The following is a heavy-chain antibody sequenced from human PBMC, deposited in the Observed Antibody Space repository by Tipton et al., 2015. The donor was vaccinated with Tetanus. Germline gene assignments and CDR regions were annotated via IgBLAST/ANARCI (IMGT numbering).Heavy chain of an antibody. J-gene: IGHJ6*02. CDR3: AMRYDSSGYTPSYYYYGMDV. V-gene: IGHV1-3*01. D-gene: IGHD3-22*01. CDR1: GYTFTSYA. Sequence: QVQLVQSGAEVKKPGASVKVSCKASGYTFTSYAMHWVRQAPGQRLEWMGWINAGNGNTQYSQKFQGRVTITRDTSASTAYMELSSLRSEDTAVYYCAMRYDSSGYTPSYYYYGMDVWGQGTTVTVSS. CDR2: INAGNGNT.